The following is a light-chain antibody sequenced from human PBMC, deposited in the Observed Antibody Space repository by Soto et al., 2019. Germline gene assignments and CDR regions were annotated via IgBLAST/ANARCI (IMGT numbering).Light chain of an antibody. CDR3: QQSYSTPR. CDR1: QISSNY. CDR2: AAS. V-gene: IGKV1-39*01. Sequence: DIQMTQSPFSLSAAVGDRVTITGRTSQISSNYLNWYQHKPGKAPKLLIYAASSWQSGVPSRFIGSGSGTDFTLTISSLQPEDFATYYCQQSYSTPRFGPGTKVDIK. J-gene: IGKJ3*01.